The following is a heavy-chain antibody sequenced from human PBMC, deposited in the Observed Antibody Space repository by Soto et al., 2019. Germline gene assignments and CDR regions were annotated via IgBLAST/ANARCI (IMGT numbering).Heavy chain of an antibody. J-gene: IGHJ4*02. CDR1: GFTFSSYG. CDR2: ISYDGSNK. D-gene: IGHD3-22*01. CDR3: AKGSPLGGIVME. V-gene: IGHV3-30*18. Sequence: GGSLRLSCAASGFTFSSYGMHWVRQAPGKGLEWVAVISYDGSNKYYADSVKGRFTISRDNSKNTLYLQMNSLRAEDTAVYYCAKGSPLGGIVMEWGQGTLVTVSS.